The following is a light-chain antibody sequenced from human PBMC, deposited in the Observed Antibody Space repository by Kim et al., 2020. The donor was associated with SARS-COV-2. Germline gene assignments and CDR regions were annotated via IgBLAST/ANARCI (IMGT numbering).Light chain of an antibody. CDR1: QSISSY. J-gene: IGKJ1*01. Sequence: EIVLTQSTATLSLSPGERATLSCRASQSISSYLAWYQQKPGQAPRLLIYDASNRATGIPARFSGSGSGTDFTLTISSLEPEDFAVYYCQQRSNWPWRFGQGTKVDIK. V-gene: IGKV3-11*01. CDR2: DAS. CDR3: QQRSNWPWR.